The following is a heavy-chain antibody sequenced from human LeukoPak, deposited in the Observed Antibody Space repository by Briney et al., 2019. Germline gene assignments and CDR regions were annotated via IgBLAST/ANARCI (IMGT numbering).Heavy chain of an antibody. J-gene: IGHJ4*02. CDR3: ARDGPSGYFDY. Sequence: GRSLRLSCAASGFTFSSYGMHWVRQAPGKGLEWVAVIWYDGSNKYYADSVKGRFTISRDNSKNTLYLQMNSLRAEDTAVYYCARDGPSGYFDYWGQGTLVTVSS. CDR1: GFTFSSYG. D-gene: IGHD3-22*01. V-gene: IGHV3-33*01. CDR2: IWYDGSNK.